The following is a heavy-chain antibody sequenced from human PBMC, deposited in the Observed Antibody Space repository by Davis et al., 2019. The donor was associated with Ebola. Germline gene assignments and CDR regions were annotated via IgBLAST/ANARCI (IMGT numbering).Heavy chain of an antibody. CDR2: ISHDTVSKETST. V-gene: IGHV4-34*01. CDR1: GGSFSGYY. J-gene: IGHJ3*02. CDR3: AREPGDYIRGSYRPRAFDI. D-gene: IGHD3-16*02. Sequence: SQTLSLTCGVYGGSFSGYYWNWARQPPGQGLEWVGEISHDTVSKETSTTYNPSLKSRLTISLDTSKNQFSLKLTSVTAANTAVYYCAREPGDYIRGSYRPRAFDIWGQGTMVIVSS.